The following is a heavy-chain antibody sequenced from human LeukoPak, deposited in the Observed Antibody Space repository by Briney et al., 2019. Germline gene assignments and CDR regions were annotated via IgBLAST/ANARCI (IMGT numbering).Heavy chain of an antibody. D-gene: IGHD6-13*01. Sequence: SETLSLTCAVSGGSISSSNWWSWVRQPPGKGLEWIGEIYHSGSTNYNPSLKSRVTISVDKSKNQFSLKLSSVTAADTAVYYCARDGLAAAGTQLFDYWGQGTLVTVSS. CDR1: GGSISSSNW. J-gene: IGHJ4*02. V-gene: IGHV4-4*02. CDR2: IYHSGST. CDR3: ARDGLAAAGTQLFDY.